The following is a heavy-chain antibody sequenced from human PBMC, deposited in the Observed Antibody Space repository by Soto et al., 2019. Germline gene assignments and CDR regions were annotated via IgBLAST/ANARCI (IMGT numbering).Heavy chain of an antibody. D-gene: IGHD3-22*01. CDR2: ISAYNGNT. V-gene: IGHV1-18*01. Sequence: QVQLVQSGAEVKKPGASVKVSCKASGYTFTSYGISWVRQAPGQGLEWMGWISAYNGNTNYAQKLQGRVTMTTDTSTSTADMELRSLRSDDTAVYYCARVGTWYYDSSGYYGYWGQGTLVTVSS. J-gene: IGHJ4*02. CDR3: ARVGTWYYDSSGYYGY. CDR1: GYTFTSYG.